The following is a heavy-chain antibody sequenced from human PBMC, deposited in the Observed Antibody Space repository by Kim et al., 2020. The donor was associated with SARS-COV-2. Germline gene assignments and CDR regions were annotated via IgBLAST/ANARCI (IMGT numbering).Heavy chain of an antibody. CDR3: ARDSGRYDSSGYYPYYFDY. Sequence: ASVKVSCKASGYTFTSYGISWVRQAPGQGLEWMGWISAYNGNTNYAQKLQGRVTMTTDTSTSTAYMELRSLRSDDTAVYYCARDSGRYDSSGYYPYYFDYWGQGTLVTVSS. D-gene: IGHD3-22*01. CDR2: ISAYNGNT. V-gene: IGHV1-18*01. J-gene: IGHJ4*02. CDR1: GYTFTSYG.